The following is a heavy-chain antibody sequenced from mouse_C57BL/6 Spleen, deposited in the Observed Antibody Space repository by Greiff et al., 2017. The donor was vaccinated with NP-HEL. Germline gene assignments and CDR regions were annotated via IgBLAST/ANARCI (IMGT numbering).Heavy chain of an antibody. V-gene: IGHV1-59*01. CDR1: GYTFTSYW. D-gene: IGHD2-3*01. CDR3: ARSYDGYTYYFDY. Sequence: QVQLQQPGAELVRPGTSVKLSCKASGYTFTSYWMHWVKQRPGQGLEWIGVIDPSDSYTNYNQKFKGKATLTVDTSSSTAYMQLSSLTSEDSAVYYCARSYDGYTYYFDYWGQGTTLTVSS. J-gene: IGHJ2*01. CDR2: IDPSDSYT.